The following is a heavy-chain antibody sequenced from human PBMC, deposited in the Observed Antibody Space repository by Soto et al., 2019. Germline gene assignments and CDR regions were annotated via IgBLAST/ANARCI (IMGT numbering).Heavy chain of an antibody. CDR1: GGSFSGYY. Sequence: SETLSLTCAVYGGSFSGYYWSWIRQPPGKGLEWIGEINHSGSTNYNPSLKSRVTISVDTSKNQFSLKLSSVTAADTAVYYCARGRVAAAGSDYYYYYMDVWGKGTTVTVSS. CDR3: ARGRVAAAGSDYYYYYMDV. CDR2: INHSGST. J-gene: IGHJ6*03. D-gene: IGHD6-13*01. V-gene: IGHV4-34*01.